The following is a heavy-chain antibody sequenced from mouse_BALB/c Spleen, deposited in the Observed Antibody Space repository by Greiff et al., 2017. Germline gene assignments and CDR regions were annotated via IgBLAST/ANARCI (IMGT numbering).Heavy chain of an antibody. CDR3: TRDYYGSSYGYFDV. CDR1: GYTFTSYW. J-gene: IGHJ1*01. Sequence: QVQLQQPGAELVRPGASVKLSCKASGYTFTSYWINWVKQRPGQGLEWIGNIYPSDSYTNYNQKFKDKATLTVDKSSSTAYMQLSSPTSEDSAVYYCTRDYYGSSYGYFDVWGAGTTVTVSS. CDR2: IYPSDSYT. D-gene: IGHD1-1*01. V-gene: IGHV1-69*02.